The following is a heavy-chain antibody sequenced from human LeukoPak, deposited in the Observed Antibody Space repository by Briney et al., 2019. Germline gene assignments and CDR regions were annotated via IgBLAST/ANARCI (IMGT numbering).Heavy chain of an antibody. CDR3: ARGGVGATTFGVY. CDR1: GYTFTGYY. D-gene: IGHD1-26*01. V-gene: IGHV1-2*06. Sequence: ASVKVSCKASGYTFTGYYMHWVRQAPGQGLEWMGRINPNSGGTNYAQKFQGRVTMTRDTSISTAYMELSRLRSDDTAGYYCARGGVGATTFGVYWGQGTLVTVSS. J-gene: IGHJ4*02. CDR2: INPNSGGT.